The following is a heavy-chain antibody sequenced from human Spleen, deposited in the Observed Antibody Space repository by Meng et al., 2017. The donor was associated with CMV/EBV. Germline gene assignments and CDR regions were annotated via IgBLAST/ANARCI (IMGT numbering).Heavy chain of an antibody. Sequence: SETLSLTCTVSGCSISSYYWSWIRQPPGKGLEWIGYIYYSGSTNYNPSLKNRVTISRDNAKNSLYLQMNSLRAEDTALYPCASGGGDIVVVPAAIPFDYWGQGTLVTVSS. CDR2: IYYSGST. J-gene: IGHJ4*02. V-gene: IGHV4-59*12. CDR1: GCSISSYY. CDR3: ASGGGDIVVVPAAIPFDY. D-gene: IGHD2-2*02.